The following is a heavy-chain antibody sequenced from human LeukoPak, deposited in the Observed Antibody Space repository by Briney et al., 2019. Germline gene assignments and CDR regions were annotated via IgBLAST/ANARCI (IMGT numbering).Heavy chain of an antibody. CDR3: ASHDFWSGYPKFDY. Sequence: SETLSLSCTVSGDSISSSSYYWGWVRQPPGKGLEWVVSIYYSGSTYYNPSLESRVTISVDTSKNPFSLKLSSFTPADTAVYSFASHDFWSGYPKFDYWGQGTLVTVPS. CDR1: GDSISSSSYY. CDR2: IYYSGST. J-gene: IGHJ4*02. D-gene: IGHD3-3*01. V-gene: IGHV4-39*01.